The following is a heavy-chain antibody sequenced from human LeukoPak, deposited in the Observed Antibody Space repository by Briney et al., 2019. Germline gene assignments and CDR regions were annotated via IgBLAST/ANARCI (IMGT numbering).Heavy chain of an antibody. V-gene: IGHV3-33*08. Sequence: QPGGSLRLSCAASGFTFSNYGMHWVRQAPGKGLEWVAVIWYDGSKQYYADSVKGRFTNSRDDSKNTLYLQMNSLRAEDTAVYYCARVGYASNSYPGDYWGQGTLVTVSS. D-gene: IGHD4-23*01. CDR2: IWYDGSKQ. J-gene: IGHJ4*02. CDR3: ARVGYASNSYPGDY. CDR1: GFTFSNYG.